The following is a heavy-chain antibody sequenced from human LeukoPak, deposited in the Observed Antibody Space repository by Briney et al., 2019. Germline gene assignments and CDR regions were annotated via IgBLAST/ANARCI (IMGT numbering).Heavy chain of an antibody. J-gene: IGHJ4*02. Sequence: SETLSLTCAVYGGSFSGYYWSWIRQPPGKGLEWIGEINHSGSTNYNPSLKSRVTMSVDTSKNQFSLKLSSVTAADTAAYYCARVAVCSGGSCYYFDYWGQGTLVTVSS. CDR1: GGSFSGYY. CDR3: ARVAVCSGGSCYYFDY. CDR2: INHSGST. D-gene: IGHD2-15*01. V-gene: IGHV4-34*01.